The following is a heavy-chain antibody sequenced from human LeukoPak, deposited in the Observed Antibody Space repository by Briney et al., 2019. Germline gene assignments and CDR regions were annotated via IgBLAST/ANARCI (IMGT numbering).Heavy chain of an antibody. J-gene: IGHJ3*02. V-gene: IGHV2-5*02. Sequence: VSGPTLVNPTQTLTLTFTFSGFSLSTSGVGVGRIRQPPGKALEWLALIYWDDDKRYSPSLKSRLTITKDTSKNQVVLTMTNMDPVDTATYYCARPLSGVGAFDIWGQGTMVTVSS. CDR1: GFSLSTSGVG. CDR2: IYWDDDK. D-gene: IGHD3-10*02. CDR3: ARPLSGVGAFDI.